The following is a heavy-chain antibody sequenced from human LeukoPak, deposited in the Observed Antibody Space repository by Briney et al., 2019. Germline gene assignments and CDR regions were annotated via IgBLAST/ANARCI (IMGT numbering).Heavy chain of an antibody. D-gene: IGHD3-10*01. CDR1: GFXFSNYG. CDR2: TDTSGNYI. V-gene: IGHV3-21*01. J-gene: IGHJ3*02. Sequence: PGGSLRLSCAASGFXFSNYGMNWVRQAPGKGLEWVSFTDTSGNYIYYGDSVKGRFTISRDNAKNLVFLQMNGLRAEDTAVYYCARGRSITLLRGVAMSDGFDIWGQGAMVAVSS. CDR3: ARGRSITLLRGVAMSDGFDI.